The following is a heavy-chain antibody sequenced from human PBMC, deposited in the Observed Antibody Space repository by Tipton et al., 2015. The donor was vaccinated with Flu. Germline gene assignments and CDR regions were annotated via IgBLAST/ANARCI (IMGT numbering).Heavy chain of an antibody. Sequence: QLVQSGAEVKKPGESLKISCKVSGSSFTNYWIAWVRQMPGKGLEWMRIIYLSDSDARYSPSFQGQVTISADKSIFTAYLLWSSLKASDTAMYYCAREDYYDSSGQSPSDAFDIWGQGTMVTVSS. CDR3: AREDYYDSSGQSPSDAFDI. D-gene: IGHD3-22*01. CDR1: GSSFTNYW. J-gene: IGHJ3*02. V-gene: IGHV5-51*03. CDR2: IYLSDSDA.